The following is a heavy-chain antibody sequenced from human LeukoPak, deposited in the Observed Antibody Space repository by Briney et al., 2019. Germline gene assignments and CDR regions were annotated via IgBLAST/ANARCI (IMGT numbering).Heavy chain of an antibody. CDR3: ASDHFASQPREVPRDYYDSSGYYYVWPSFDY. V-gene: IGHV1-46*01. J-gene: IGHJ4*02. CDR1: GYTFTSYG. CDR2: INPSGGST. D-gene: IGHD3-22*01. Sequence: ASVKVSCKASGYTFTSYGISWVRQAPGQGLEWMGIINPSGGSTSYAQKFQGRVTMTRDTSTSTVYMELSSLRSEDTAVYYCASDHFASQPREVPRDYYDSSGYYYVWPSFDYWGQGTLVTVSS.